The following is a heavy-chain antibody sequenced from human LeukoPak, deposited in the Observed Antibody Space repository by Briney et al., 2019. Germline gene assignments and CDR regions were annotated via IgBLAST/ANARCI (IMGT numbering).Heavy chain of an antibody. J-gene: IGHJ3*02. Sequence: PGGSLRLSCAASGFTFSSYGMHWVRQAPGKGLEWVAFIRYDGSNKYYADSVKGRFTISRDNSKNTLYLQMNSLRAEDTAVYYCANEVFGATRPPRAFDIWGQGTMVTVSS. CDR1: GFTFSSYG. V-gene: IGHV3-30*02. CDR2: IRYDGSNK. CDR3: ANEVFGATRPPRAFDI. D-gene: IGHD3-3*01.